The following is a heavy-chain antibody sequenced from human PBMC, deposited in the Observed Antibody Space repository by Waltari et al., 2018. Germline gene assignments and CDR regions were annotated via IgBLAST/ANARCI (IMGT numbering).Heavy chain of an antibody. V-gene: IGHV4-31*03. CDR1: GGSISSGGYY. D-gene: IGHD5-18*01. J-gene: IGHJ3*01. CDR2: IYYSGST. CDR3: ARAADSYAKKAFDL. Sequence: QVQLQESGPGLVKPSQTLFLTCTVSGGSISSGGYYWSWIRQHPGKGLEWIGYIYYSGSTYYNPSLKSRVTISVDTSKNQFSLKLSSVTAADTAVYYCARAADSYAKKAFDLWGQGTMVTVSS.